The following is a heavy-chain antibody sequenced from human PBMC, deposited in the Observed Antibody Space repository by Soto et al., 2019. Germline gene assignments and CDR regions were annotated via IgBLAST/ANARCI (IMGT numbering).Heavy chain of an antibody. CDR1: GFTFSSYA. Sequence: GGSLRLSCAASGFTFSSYAMSWVRQAPGKGLEWVSAISGSGGSTYYADSVKGRFTISRDNSKNTLYLQMNSLRAEDTAVYYCAKVGGYSYDLGGFIDYWGQGTLVTVSS. CDR2: ISGSGGST. CDR3: AKVGGYSYDLGGFIDY. D-gene: IGHD5-18*01. V-gene: IGHV3-23*01. J-gene: IGHJ4*02.